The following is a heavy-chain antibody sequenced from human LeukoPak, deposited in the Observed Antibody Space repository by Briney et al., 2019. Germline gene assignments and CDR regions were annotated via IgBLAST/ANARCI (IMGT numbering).Heavy chain of an antibody. CDR1: GFTVSSNY. D-gene: IGHD2-15*01. CDR2: ISWNSGSI. V-gene: IGHV3-9*01. CDR3: KKDVTPGGLDY. J-gene: IGHJ4*02. Sequence: PGGSLRLSCAASGFTVSSNYMRWVRQAPGKGLEWVSGISWNSGSIGYADAVKGRFTVSRDNAKNSLYLQMDSLRPEDTALFYCKKDVTPGGLDYWGQGTQVTVSS.